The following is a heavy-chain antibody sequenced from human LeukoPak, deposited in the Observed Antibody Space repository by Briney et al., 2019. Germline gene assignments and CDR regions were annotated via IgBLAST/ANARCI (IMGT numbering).Heavy chain of an antibody. V-gene: IGHV5-51*01. D-gene: IGHD2-2*01. Sequence: GESLKISCKGSGYSFSSYWIGWVRQMPGKGLEWMGIIYPGDSDTRYSPSFQGRVTISADKSISTAYLQWSSLKASDTAMYYCARRGSYCSSTSCYSEYWGQGTLVTVSS. J-gene: IGHJ4*02. CDR3: ARRGSYCSSTSCYSEY. CDR1: GYSFSSYW. CDR2: IYPGDSDT.